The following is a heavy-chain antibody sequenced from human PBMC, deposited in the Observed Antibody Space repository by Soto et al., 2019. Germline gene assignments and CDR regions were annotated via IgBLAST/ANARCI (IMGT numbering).Heavy chain of an antibody. Sequence: QITLKESGPTLVKPTQTLTLTCTFSGFSLSTSGVGVGWIRQPPGKALEWLALIYWDDDKRYSPSLKSRLTIPKDTSKNHVVLTMTNMDPVDTATYYCAHRLAATGLFDYWGQGTLVTVSS. CDR2: IYWDDDK. CDR3: AHRLAATGLFDY. V-gene: IGHV2-5*02. J-gene: IGHJ4*02. D-gene: IGHD6-13*01. CDR1: GFSLSTSGVG.